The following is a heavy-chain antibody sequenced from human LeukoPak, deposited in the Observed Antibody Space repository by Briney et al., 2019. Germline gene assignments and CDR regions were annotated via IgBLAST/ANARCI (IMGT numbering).Heavy chain of an antibody. Sequence: PGGSLRLSCAASGFTFSAYGMSWFRQAPGKGLEWVSAITYSSGNTYYADSVKGRFTNSRDNSKNTLYLQMNSLRAEDTALYYCAKDGTGCGGDCYSDYWGQGTLVTVSS. CDR1: GFTFSAYG. CDR2: ITYSSGNT. D-gene: IGHD2-21*02. V-gene: IGHV3-23*01. J-gene: IGHJ4*02. CDR3: AKDGTGCGGDCYSDY.